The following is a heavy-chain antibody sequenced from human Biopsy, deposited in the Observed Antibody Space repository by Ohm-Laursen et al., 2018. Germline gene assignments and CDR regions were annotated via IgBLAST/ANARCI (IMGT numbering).Heavy chain of an antibody. J-gene: IGHJ5*02. CDR3: ARDYDTSGYYYVS. CDR1: GGSISNNNYY. D-gene: IGHD3-22*01. V-gene: IGHV4-39*01. CDR2: IFYRGGT. Sequence: SETLSLTCTVSGGSISNNNYYWGWIRQPPGKGLEWIGSIFYRGGTHYKPTLKSRINISVDTSKNQFSLRLNSEAAADTAVYYCARDYDTSGYYYVSWGQGTLVTVSS.